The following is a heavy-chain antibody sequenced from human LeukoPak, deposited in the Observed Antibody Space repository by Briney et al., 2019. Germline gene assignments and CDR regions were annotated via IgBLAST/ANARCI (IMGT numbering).Heavy chain of an antibody. V-gene: IGHV1-46*01. Sequence: ASVKVSCKASGYIFTSYYMHWVRQAPGQGLEWMGIINPSGGSTSYAQKFQGRVTMTRDTSTSTVYMELSSLRSEDTAVYYCAREKGVEMATMDFDYWGQGTLVTVSS. CDR3: AREKGVEMATMDFDY. J-gene: IGHJ4*02. D-gene: IGHD5-24*01. CDR1: GYIFTSYY. CDR2: INPSGGST.